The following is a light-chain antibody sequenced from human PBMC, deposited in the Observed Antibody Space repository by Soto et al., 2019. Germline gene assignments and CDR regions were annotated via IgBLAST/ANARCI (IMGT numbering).Light chain of an antibody. J-gene: IGKJ1*01. Sequence: DIQMTQSPSTLSGSVGDRVTITCRASQTISSWLAWYQQKPGKAPKLLIYKASTLKSGVPSRFSGSGSGTEFTLTISSLQPDDFATYYSQHYNSYSEAFGQGTKVDIX. V-gene: IGKV1-5*03. CDR3: QHYNSYSEA. CDR1: QTISSW. CDR2: KAS.